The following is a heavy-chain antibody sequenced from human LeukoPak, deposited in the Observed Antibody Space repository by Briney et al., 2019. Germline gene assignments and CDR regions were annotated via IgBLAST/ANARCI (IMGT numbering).Heavy chain of an antibody. CDR3: ARDNTYYYYYGMDV. CDR1: GGSISSGGYY. Sequence: SETLSLTCTVSGGSISSGGYYWSWICQHPGKGLEWIGYIYYSGSTYYNPSLKSRVTISVDTSKNQFSLKLSSVTAADTAVYYCARDNTYYYYYGMDVWGQGTTVTVSS. D-gene: IGHD2-2*02. J-gene: IGHJ6*02. V-gene: IGHV4-31*03. CDR2: IYYSGST.